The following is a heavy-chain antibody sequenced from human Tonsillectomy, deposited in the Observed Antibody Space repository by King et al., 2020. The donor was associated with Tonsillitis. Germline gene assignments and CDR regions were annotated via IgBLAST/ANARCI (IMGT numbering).Heavy chain of an antibody. V-gene: IGHV4-38-2*01. CDR3: ARGYCGYGFDY. CDR1: GYSISSGYY. J-gene: IGHJ4*02. CDR2: IYHSGST. D-gene: IGHD5-12*01. Sequence: QLQESGPGLVKPSETLSLTCAVSGYSISSGYYWGWIRQPPGKGLEWIGSIYHSGSTYYNPSLKSRVTISVDTSKNQFSLKLSSVTAADTAVYYWARGYCGYGFDYWRQGTLVTVSS.